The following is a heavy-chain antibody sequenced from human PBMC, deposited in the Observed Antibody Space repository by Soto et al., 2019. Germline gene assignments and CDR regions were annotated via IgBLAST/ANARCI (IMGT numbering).Heavy chain of an antibody. CDR1: GFTFNDYY. CDR3: ARIVGARLNDY. V-gene: IGHV3-11*05. CDR2: ISTTGSYT. J-gene: IGHJ4*02. Sequence: QVQLVESGGGLVKPGGSLRLSCAASGFTFNDYYMTWFRQAPGKGPEWLSCISTTGSYTNYADSVKGRFTISRDNAENSLFLQMDSLRDEDTAVYYCARIVGARLNDYWGQGTLVTVSS. D-gene: IGHD1-26*01.